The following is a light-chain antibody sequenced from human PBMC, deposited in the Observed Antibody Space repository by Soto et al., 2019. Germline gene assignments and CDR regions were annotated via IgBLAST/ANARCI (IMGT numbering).Light chain of an antibody. CDR3: SSYAGTNNLV. J-gene: IGLJ2*01. CDR2: EVS. V-gene: IGLV2-8*01. CDR1: SSDVGYYNY. Sequence: QSALTQPPSASGSPGQSVTISCTGTSSDVGYYNYVSWYQQHPGKAPKLMIYEVSKRPSGVPDRFSGSKSGNTASLTVSGLPAEDEADYYCSSYAGTNNLVFGGGTKLTVL.